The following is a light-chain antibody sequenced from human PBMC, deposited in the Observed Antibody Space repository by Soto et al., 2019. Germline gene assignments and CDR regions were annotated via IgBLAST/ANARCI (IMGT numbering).Light chain of an antibody. J-gene: IGKJ2*01. Sequence: DIQMTQSPSSLSASVGDRVTITCRASQGINNYLIWYQQKPGKAPELLIYDAFSLQTGVSSRFSGGASGTDFTLTISSLQPEDVETYYCQQYDILPPTFGQGTRVEI. CDR3: QQYDILPPT. CDR1: QGINNY. CDR2: DAF. V-gene: IGKV1-33*01.